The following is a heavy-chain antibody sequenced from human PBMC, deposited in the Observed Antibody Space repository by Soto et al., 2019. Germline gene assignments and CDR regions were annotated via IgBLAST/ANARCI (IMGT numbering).Heavy chain of an antibody. CDR3: TRGGLAVRFLEWPMSLGMDV. CDR1: GYTFTSYD. V-gene: IGHV1-8*01. CDR2: MNPNSGNT. J-gene: IGHJ6*02. D-gene: IGHD3-3*01. Sequence: QVQLVQSGAEVKKPGASVKVSCKASGYTFTSYDINWVRQATGQGLEWMGWMNPNSGNTGYAQKFQGRVTMTRNTSISTGYMELSSLISEDTAVYYCTRGGLAVRFLEWPMSLGMDVWGQGTTVTVSS.